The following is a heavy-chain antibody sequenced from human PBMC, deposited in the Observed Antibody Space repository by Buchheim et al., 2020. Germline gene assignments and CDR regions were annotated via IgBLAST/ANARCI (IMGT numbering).Heavy chain of an antibody. CDR2: ISGSGSST. J-gene: IGHJ6*02. CDR1: GLTFSSYA. V-gene: IGHV3-23*01. CDR3: VVVPAAIGYSYYYGLDV. D-gene: IGHD2-2*01. Sequence: EVQLLESGGGLVQPGGSLRLSCAASGLTFSSYAMSWVRQAPGKGLEWVSVISGSGSSTYYADSVKGRFTISRDNSKNTLYLQMNSLRADDTAVYYRVVVPAAIGYSYYYGLDVWGQGTT.